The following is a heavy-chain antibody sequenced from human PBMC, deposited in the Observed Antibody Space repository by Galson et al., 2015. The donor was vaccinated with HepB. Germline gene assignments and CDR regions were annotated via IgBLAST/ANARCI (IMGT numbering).Heavy chain of an antibody. CDR1: GFTFSSYD. CDR2: IGTAGDT. V-gene: IGHV3-13*01. J-gene: IGHJ6*02. CDR3: ARALRGSWYGYYYGMDV. D-gene: IGHD6-13*01. Sequence: SLRLSCAASGFTFSSYDMHWVRQATGKGLEWVSAIGTAGDTYYPGSVKGRFTISRENAKNSLYLQMNSLRAGDTAVYYCARALRGSWYGYYYGMDVWGQGTTVTVSS.